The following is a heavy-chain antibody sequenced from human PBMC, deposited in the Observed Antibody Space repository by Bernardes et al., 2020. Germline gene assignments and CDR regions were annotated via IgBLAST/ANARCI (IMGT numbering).Heavy chain of an antibody. CDR2: IIPIFGTA. V-gene: IGHV1-69*06. CDR3: ARCLYGSEGTYYYYYYMDV. CDR1: GGTFSSYA. Sequence: SVKVSCKASGGTFSSYAISWVRQAPGQGLEWMGGIIPIFGTANYAQKFQGRVTITADKSTSTAYMELSSLRSEDTAVYYCARCLYGSEGTYYYYYYMDVWGKGTTVTVSS. J-gene: IGHJ6*03. D-gene: IGHD3-10*01.